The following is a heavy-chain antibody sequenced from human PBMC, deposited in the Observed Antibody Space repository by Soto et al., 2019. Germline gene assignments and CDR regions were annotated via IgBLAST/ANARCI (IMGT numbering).Heavy chain of an antibody. CDR3: ARDVGRGVYHLGGYYYGMDV. J-gene: IGHJ6*02. CDR2: ISSSSSTI. V-gene: IGHV3-48*02. D-gene: IGHD6-13*01. CDR1: GFTFSSYS. Sequence: HPGGSLRLSCAASGFTFSSYSMNWVRQAPGKGLEWVSYISSSSSTIYYADSVKGRFTISRDNAKNSLYLQMNSLRDEDTAVYYCARDVGRGVYHLGGYYYGMDVWGQGTTVTVSS.